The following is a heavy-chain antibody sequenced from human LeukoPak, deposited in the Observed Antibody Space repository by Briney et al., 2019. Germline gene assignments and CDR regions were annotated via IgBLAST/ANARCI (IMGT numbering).Heavy chain of an antibody. J-gene: IGHJ6*03. V-gene: IGHV4-31*03. CDR3: ASALYYFYMDV. CDR1: GGSVSSGGYY. Sequence: SETLSLTCTVSGGSVSSGGYYRSWVRQHPGKGLEWIGYIYYSGSTYYNPSLKSRVTISLDTSKNHFSLTLSSVTAADTAVYYCASALYYFYMDVWGKGTTVTVSS. CDR2: IYYSGST.